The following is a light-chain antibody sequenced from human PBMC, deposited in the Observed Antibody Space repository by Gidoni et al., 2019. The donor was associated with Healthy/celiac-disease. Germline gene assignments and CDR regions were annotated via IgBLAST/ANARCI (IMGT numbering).Light chain of an antibody. CDR2: AAS. CDR1: PSISSY. V-gene: IGKV1-39*01. CDR3: QQSYSTPQT. Sequence: DIQMTQSPSSLSASVGDRVTITCRASPSISSYLNWYQQKPGKAPKLLIYAASSFQSGVPSRFSGSGSGTDFTLTIISLQPEDFATYYCQQSYSTPQTFGQGTKVEIK. J-gene: IGKJ1*01.